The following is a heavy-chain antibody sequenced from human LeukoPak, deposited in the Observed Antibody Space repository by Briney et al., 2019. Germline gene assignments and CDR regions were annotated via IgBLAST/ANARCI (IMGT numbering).Heavy chain of an antibody. V-gene: IGHV3-21*01. CDR2: ISSSSSYI. Sequence: GGSLRLPCAASGFTFSSYSMNWVRQAPGKGLEWVSSISSSSSYIYYADSVKGRFTISRDNAKNSLYLQMNSLRPEDTAVYYCAKDIPSYGYPYSFDYWGQGTLVTVSS. CDR1: GFTFSSYS. CDR3: AKDIPSYGYPYSFDY. D-gene: IGHD5-18*01. J-gene: IGHJ4*02.